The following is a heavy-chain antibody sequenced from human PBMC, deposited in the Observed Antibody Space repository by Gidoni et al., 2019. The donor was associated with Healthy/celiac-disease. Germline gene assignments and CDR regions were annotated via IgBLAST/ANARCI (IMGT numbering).Heavy chain of an antibody. Sequence: EVQLVESGGGLVKPGGSLRLSCAASGFTFSSYSMNWVRQAPGKGLEWVSSISSSSSYIYYADSVKGRFTISRDNAKNSLYLQMNSLRAEDTAVYYCARVGEWLKHLYYYYYYYMDVWGKGTTVTVSS. J-gene: IGHJ6*03. CDR1: GFTFSSYS. D-gene: IGHD3-3*01. V-gene: IGHV3-21*01. CDR2: ISSSSSYI. CDR3: ARVGEWLKHLYYYYYYYMDV.